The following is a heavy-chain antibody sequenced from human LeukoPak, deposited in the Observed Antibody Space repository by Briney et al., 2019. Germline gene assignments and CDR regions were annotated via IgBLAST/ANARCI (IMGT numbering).Heavy chain of an antibody. CDR1: GFTFSSYW. V-gene: IGHV3-23*01. Sequence: PGGSLRLSCAASGFTFSSYWMTWVRQAPGKGLEWVSAISGSGGSTFYADSVKGRFTISRDNSKNTLYLQMNSLRVEDTAVYYCAKDRASALDYWGQGTLVTVSS. J-gene: IGHJ4*02. CDR3: AKDRASALDY. D-gene: IGHD6-13*01. CDR2: ISGSGGST.